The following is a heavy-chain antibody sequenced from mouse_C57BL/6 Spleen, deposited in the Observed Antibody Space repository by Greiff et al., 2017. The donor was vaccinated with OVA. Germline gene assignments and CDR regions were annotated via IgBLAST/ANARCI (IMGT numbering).Heavy chain of an antibody. CDR3: TRRNYSGSKGGYFDV. CDR2: ISSGGGYI. D-gene: IGHD1-1*01. Sequence: EVQLVESGEGLVKPGGSLKLSCAASGFTFSSYAMSWVRQTPEKRLEWVAYISSGGGYIYYADTVKGRFTISRDNARNTLYLQMSSLKSEDTAMYYCTRRNYSGSKGGYFDVWGTGTTVTVSS. V-gene: IGHV5-9-1*02. CDR1: GFTFSSYA. J-gene: IGHJ1*03.